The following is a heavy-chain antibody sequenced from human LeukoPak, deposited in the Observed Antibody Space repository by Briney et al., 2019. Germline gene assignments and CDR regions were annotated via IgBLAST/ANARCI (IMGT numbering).Heavy chain of an antibody. CDR2: ISNTKNEM. Sequence: GGSLRLSCAASGFTFSTYNMNWVRQPPGKGLEWVSSISNTKNEMYYADSVKGRFTISRNNAKNSLYLQMNSLRAEDTAVYYCAREGRSTSVWCSGGSCYDFDYWGQGVLVTVPS. CDR3: AREGRSTSVWCSGGSCYDFDY. V-gene: IGHV3-21*01. CDR1: GFTFSTYN. D-gene: IGHD2-15*01. J-gene: IGHJ4*02.